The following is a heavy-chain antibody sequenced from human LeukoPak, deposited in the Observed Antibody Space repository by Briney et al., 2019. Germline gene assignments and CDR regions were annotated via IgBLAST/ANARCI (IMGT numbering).Heavy chain of an antibody. CDR2: IYYTGST. Sequence: PSETLSLTCTVPGGSISNYYWNWIRQPPGKGLEWIGYIYYTGSTNYNPSLKSRVTMSVDTSKNQFSLNLRSVTPEDTAVYYCARNLIPEQLALNFWGQGTLVTVSS. V-gene: IGHV4-59*01. CDR3: ARNLIPEQLALNF. D-gene: IGHD6-13*01. J-gene: IGHJ4*02. CDR1: GGSISNYY.